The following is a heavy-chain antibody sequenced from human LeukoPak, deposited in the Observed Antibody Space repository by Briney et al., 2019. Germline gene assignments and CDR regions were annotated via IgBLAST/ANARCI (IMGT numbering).Heavy chain of an antibody. CDR1: GFTFSSYA. J-gene: IGHJ4*02. Sequence: GGALRLSCAASGFTFSSYAMSWVRQAPGKGLEWVSVIYSSGGTFYADSVKGRFTISRDNSKNTLFLQMNSLRAEDTAVYYCARDSSGPGYWGQGTLVTVSS. V-gene: IGHV3-53*01. CDR3: ARDSSGPGY. CDR2: IYSSGGT. D-gene: IGHD6-19*01.